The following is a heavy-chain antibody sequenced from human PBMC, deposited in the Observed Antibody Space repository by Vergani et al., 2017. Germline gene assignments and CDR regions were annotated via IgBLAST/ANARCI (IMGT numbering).Heavy chain of an antibody. V-gene: IGHV4-34*01. CDR1: GGSFSGYY. CDR3: ARGPLVVPAAIRVHYYYYGMDV. D-gene: IGHD2-2*02. CDR2: INHSGST. J-gene: IGHJ6*02. Sequence: VQLQQWGAGLLKPSETLSLTCAVYGGSFSGYYWSWIRQPPGKGLEWIGEINHSGSTNYNPSLKSRVTISVDTSKNQFSLKLSSVTAADTAVYYCARGPLVVPAAIRVHYYYYGMDVWGQGTTVTVSS.